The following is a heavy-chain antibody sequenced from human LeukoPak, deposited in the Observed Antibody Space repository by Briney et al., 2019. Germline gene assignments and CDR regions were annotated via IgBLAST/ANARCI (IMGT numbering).Heavy chain of an antibody. Sequence: GGSLRLSCAASGFTFSSYAINWVRQAPGKGLEWVSHIWTSSSGIYYADSVKGRFTISRDNAKNSLSLQMNSLRVEDTAVYYCARDLDGDYGWHFDLWGRGTLVTVSS. D-gene: IGHD4-17*01. V-gene: IGHV3-48*04. CDR2: IWTSSSGI. J-gene: IGHJ2*01. CDR1: GFTFSSYA. CDR3: ARDLDGDYGWHFDL.